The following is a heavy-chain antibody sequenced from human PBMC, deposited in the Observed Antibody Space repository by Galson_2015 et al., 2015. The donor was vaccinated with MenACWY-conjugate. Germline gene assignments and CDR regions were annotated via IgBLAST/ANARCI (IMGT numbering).Heavy chain of an antibody. V-gene: IGHV2-5*02. CDR3: VHIPRTPWYSNNWYLYYFDS. J-gene: IGHJ4*02. CDR2: IYWDDDK. D-gene: IGHD6-13*01. Sequence: PALVKPPQTLTLTCTFSGFSLTTSGVGVGWVRQPPGKALEWLVVIYWDDDKRYNQSLKGRLTITKDKSKYQVVLTMTNMAPVDTATYYCVHIPRTPWYSNNWYLYYFDSWGQGTLVTVSS. CDR1: GFSLTTSGVG.